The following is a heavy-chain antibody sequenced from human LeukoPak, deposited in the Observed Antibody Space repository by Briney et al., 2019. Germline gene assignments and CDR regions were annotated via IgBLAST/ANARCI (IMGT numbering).Heavy chain of an antibody. CDR2: INSDGSWT. CDR3: VSLYETY. V-gene: IGHV3-74*01. Sequence: GGSLRLSCAASGNYWMHWVRQVPGKGLVWVSHINSDGSWTSYADSVKGRFTISKDNAKNTVYLQMNSLRAEDTAVYYCVSLYETYWGRGTLVTVSS. CDR1: GNYW. D-gene: IGHD2/OR15-2a*01. J-gene: IGHJ4*02.